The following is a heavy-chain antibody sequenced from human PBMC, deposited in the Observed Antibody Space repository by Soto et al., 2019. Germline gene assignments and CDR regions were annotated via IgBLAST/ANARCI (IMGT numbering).Heavy chain of an antibody. D-gene: IGHD4-17*01. V-gene: IGHV3-73*01. J-gene: IGHJ2*01. CDR2: IRSKANSYAT. Sequence: AMLGGRLPLEKGKEWVGRIRSKANSYATAYAASVKGRFTISRDDSKNTAYLQMNSLKTEDTAVYYCTSYFFYCYGDHRDLHSFPTRRSSDL. CDR3: TSYFFYCYGDHRDLHSFPTRRSSDL. CDR1: A.